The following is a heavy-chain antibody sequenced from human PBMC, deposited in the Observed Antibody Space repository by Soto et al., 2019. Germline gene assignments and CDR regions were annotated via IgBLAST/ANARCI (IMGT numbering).Heavy chain of an antibody. CDR1: GVTFSSHS. J-gene: IGHJ4*02. Sequence: VQLMQSGAEVQQPGSSVKVSCKASGVTFSSHSSNWVRQAPGQGLEWMGGIITLFGTANYAQNFQGRVTITADQSTSTAYMELNSLRSDDTAVYYCAREVGYGDFSAALLDWGQGTLVTVSS. CDR2: IITLFGTA. V-gene: IGHV1-69*01. CDR3: AREVGYGDFSAALLD. D-gene: IGHD4-17*01.